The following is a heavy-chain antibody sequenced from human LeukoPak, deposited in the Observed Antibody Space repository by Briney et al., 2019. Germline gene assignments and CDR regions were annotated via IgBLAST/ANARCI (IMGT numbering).Heavy chain of an antibody. Sequence: GGSLRLSCAASGFTFSSYAMSWVRQAPGKGLEWVSAISGSGGSTYYADSVKGRFTISRDNAKNSLYLQMNSLRAEDTAVYYCARAVATTDTYYYYGMDVWGQGTTVTVSS. CDR2: ISGSGGST. V-gene: IGHV3-23*01. D-gene: IGHD1/OR15-1a*01. CDR1: GFTFSSYA. CDR3: ARAVATTDTYYYYGMDV. J-gene: IGHJ6*02.